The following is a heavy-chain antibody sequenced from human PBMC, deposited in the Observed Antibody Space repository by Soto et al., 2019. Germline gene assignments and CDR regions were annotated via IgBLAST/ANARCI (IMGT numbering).Heavy chain of an antibody. J-gene: IGHJ4*02. CDR2: IHHSGST. Sequence: LSLTCAVYGGSLSGYYWSWICQTPEKGLEWIGVIHHSGSTNYNPFIKSRVTISVETSKNQFSLKLYSVTAADTAVCYCARATAYCGGTTRYTIGYWGQGTLVTVAS. CDR3: ARATAYCGGTTRYTIGY. D-gene: IGHD2-21*01. CDR1: GGSLSGYY. V-gene: IGHV4-34*01.